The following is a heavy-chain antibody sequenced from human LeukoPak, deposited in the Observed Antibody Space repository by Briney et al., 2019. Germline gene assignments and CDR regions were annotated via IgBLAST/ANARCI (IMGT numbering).Heavy chain of an antibody. J-gene: IGHJ4*02. V-gene: IGHV3-66*01. CDR1: GFTVSSNY. D-gene: IGHD5-18*01. CDR2: IYSGGST. CDR3: ARVDTAMAIDY. Sequence: PGGSLRLSCAASGFTVSSNYMSWVRQAPGKGLEWVSVIYSGGSTYYADSVKGRFTISRDNSKNTLYLQMNSLRAEDTAVYCCARVDTAMAIDYWGQGTLVTVSS.